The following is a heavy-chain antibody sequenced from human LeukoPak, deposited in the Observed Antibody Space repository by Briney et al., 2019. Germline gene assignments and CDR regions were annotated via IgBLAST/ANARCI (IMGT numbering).Heavy chain of an antibody. D-gene: IGHD5-18*01. CDR1: GFTFSSYA. CDR3: AKDRKTAMDLYYYYYMDV. V-gene: IGHV3-30*02. J-gene: IGHJ6*03. Sequence: GGSLRLSCAASGFTFSSYAMHWVRQAPGKGLEWVAFIRYDGSNKYYADSVKGRFTISRDNSKNTLYLQMNSLRAEDTAVYYCAKDRKTAMDLYYYYYMDVWGKGTTVTVSS. CDR2: IRYDGSNK.